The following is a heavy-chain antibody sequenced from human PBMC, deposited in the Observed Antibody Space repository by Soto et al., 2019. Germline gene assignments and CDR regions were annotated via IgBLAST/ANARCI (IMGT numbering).Heavy chain of an antibody. CDR2: VNTDGSAT. D-gene: IGHD2-2*01. J-gene: IGHJ5*01. CDR3: VRDPVLIISSRSFRIDS. V-gene: IGHV3-74*01. Sequence: PGGSLRLSCAASGFSLSRSFMHWVRQAPGKGMVWVARVNTDGSATVYAGSVKGRFTISRDNVRNTVSLEMNDLRAEDTAVYVCVRDPVLIISSRSFRIDSSCQATLVTLSS. CDR1: GFSLSRSF.